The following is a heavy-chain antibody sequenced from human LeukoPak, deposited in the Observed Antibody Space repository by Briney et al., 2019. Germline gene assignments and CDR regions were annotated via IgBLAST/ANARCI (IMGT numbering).Heavy chain of an antibody. CDR2: ISYDGSNK. Sequence: GGSLRLPCAASRLTFSHYWMSWVRQAPGKGLEWVAVISYDGSNKYYADSVKGRFTISRDNSKNTLYLQMNSLRAEDTAVYYCAKDSPSGSYSNGVDYWGQGTLVTVSS. CDR3: AKDSPSGSYSNGVDY. J-gene: IGHJ4*02. V-gene: IGHV3-30*18. D-gene: IGHD1-26*01. CDR1: RLTFSHYW.